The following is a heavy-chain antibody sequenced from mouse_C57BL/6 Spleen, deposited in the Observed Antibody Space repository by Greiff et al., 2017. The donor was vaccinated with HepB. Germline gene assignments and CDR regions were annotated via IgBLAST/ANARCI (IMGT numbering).Heavy chain of an antibody. Sequence: SGPELVKPGASVKISCKASGYSFTDYNMNWVKQSNGKSLEWIGVINPNYGTTSYNQKFKGKATLTVDQSSSTAYMQLNSLTSEDSAVYYCARIYYYGSSPYFDVWGTGTTVTVSS. J-gene: IGHJ1*03. CDR1: GYSFTDYN. CDR2: INPNYGTT. D-gene: IGHD1-1*01. CDR3: ARIYYYGSSPYFDV. V-gene: IGHV1-39*01.